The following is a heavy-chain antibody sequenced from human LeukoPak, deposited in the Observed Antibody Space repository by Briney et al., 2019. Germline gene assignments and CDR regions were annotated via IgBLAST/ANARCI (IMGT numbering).Heavy chain of an antibody. V-gene: IGHV4-59*12. CDR3: ARDMVRGVKGY. CDR2: IYYSGST. D-gene: IGHD3-10*01. J-gene: IGHJ4*02. Sequence: SETLSLTCTVSGGSISSYYWSWIRQPPGKGLEWIGYIYYSGSTNYNPSLKSRVTISVDTSKNQFSLKLSSVTAADTAVYYCARDMVRGVKGYWGQGTLVTVSS. CDR1: GGSISSYY.